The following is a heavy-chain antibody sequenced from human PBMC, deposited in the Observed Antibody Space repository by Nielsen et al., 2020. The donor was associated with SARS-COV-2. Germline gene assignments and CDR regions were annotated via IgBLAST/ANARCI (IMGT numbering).Heavy chain of an antibody. CDR3: AKRGIRTSDPFDY. Sequence: GGSLRLSCAASGFTFSSYAMSWVRQAPGKGLEWVSAISGSGGSTYYADPVKGRFTISRDNSKNTLYLQMNSLRAEDTAVYYCAKRGIRTSDPFDYWGQGTLVTVSS. CDR1: GFTFSSYA. J-gene: IGHJ4*02. V-gene: IGHV3-23*01. CDR2: ISGSGGST. D-gene: IGHD5-18*01.